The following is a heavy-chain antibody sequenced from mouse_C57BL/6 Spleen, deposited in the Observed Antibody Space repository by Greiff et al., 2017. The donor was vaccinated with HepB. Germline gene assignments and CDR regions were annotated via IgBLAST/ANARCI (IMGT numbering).Heavy chain of an antibody. CDR3: AREGYYFDY. Sequence: QVQLKQPGAELVKPGASVKLSCKASGYTFTSYWMHWVKQRPGRGLEWIGRIDPNSGGTKYNEKFKSKATLTADKPASTAYMQLSSLTSADSAVYCCAREGYYFDYWGQGTTLTVSS. V-gene: IGHV1-72*01. CDR1: GYTFTSYW. J-gene: IGHJ2*01. CDR2: IDPNSGGT.